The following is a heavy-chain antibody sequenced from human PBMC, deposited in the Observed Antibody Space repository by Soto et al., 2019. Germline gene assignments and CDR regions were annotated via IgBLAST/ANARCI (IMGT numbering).Heavy chain of an antibody. V-gene: IGHV1-69*06. D-gene: IGHD4-4*01. CDR3: ARGAPDSSNWRYGLQMFDC. J-gene: IGHJ5*01. CDR2: IIPIFDTA. Sequence: QVQLVQSGAEVKKPGSSVKVSCKASGGTFSNYAISWVRQAPGQGLEWMGGIIPIFDTANYAQKFQGRVTIIADKSTYTVYLQLRSLRSEDTAVYYWARGAPDSSNWRYGLQMFDCWGQGSLVTVSS. CDR1: GGTFSNYA.